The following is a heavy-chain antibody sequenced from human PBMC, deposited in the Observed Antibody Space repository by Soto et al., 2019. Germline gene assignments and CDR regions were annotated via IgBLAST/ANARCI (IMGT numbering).Heavy chain of an antibody. J-gene: IGHJ6*02. CDR3: ARSYYDSSGYYRYYYYGMDV. V-gene: IGHV4-30-4*01. Sequence: PSETLSLTCTVSGGSISSGDYYWSWIRQPPGKGLEWVGYIYYSGTTYYNPSLKSRVTISVDTSKNQFSLKLSSVTAADTAVYYCARSYYDSSGYYRYYYYGMDVWGQGTTVT. CDR2: IYYSGTT. D-gene: IGHD3-22*01. CDR1: GGSISSGDYY.